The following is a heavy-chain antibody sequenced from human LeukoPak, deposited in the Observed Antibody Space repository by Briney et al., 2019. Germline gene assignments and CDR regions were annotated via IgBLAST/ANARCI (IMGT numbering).Heavy chain of an antibody. Sequence: WVSSIISSSSYIHYADSVKGRFTISRDNAKNSLYLQMNSLRAEDTAVYYCARGAGGRVDYWGQGTLVTVSS. CDR2: IISSSSYI. CDR3: ARGAGGRVDY. J-gene: IGHJ4*02. V-gene: IGHV3-21*04. D-gene: IGHD5-24*01.